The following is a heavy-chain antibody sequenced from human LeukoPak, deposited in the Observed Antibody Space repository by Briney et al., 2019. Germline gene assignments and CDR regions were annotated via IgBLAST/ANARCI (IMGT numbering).Heavy chain of an antibody. V-gene: IGHV1-69*13. D-gene: IGHD2-15*01. CDR3: ASPNCSGGSCYSSYFDL. CDR2: IIPIFGTA. Sequence: ASVKVSCKASGRTFSSYAISWVRQAPGQGLEWMGGIIPIFGTANYAQKFQGRVTITADESTSTAYMELSSLRSEDTAVYYCASPNCSGGSCYSSYFDLWGRGTLVTVSS. J-gene: IGHJ2*01. CDR1: GRTFSSYA.